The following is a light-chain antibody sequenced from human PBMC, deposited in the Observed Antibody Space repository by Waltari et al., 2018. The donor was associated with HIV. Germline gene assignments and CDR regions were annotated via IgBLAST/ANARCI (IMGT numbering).Light chain of an antibody. V-gene: IGKV2D-29*02. CDR1: QRLKHTDGKTY. CDR2: EVS. CDR3: MQSLHLLYT. Sequence: DIVMTQTPPSLSVTPGQPASFSCHPSQRLKHTDGKTYLYWYLQRPGQSPQVLIYEVSKRYTGVPDRFSGSGSGTHFTLKIARVEAEDVGSYYCMQSLHLLYTFGQGTKLEIK. J-gene: IGKJ2*01.